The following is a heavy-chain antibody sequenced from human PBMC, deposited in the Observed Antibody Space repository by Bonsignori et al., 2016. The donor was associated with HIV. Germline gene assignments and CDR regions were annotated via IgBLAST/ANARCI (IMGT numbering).Heavy chain of an antibody. Sequence: GGSLRLSCAASGFPFGTYVMHWVRQPPGKGLEWVSSITDNSGRIRYADSVKGRFIISRDNAKNSLFLQMNSLRADDTALYYCAKDVSVDFYGSGSPEYWGQGTLVTVSS. D-gene: IGHD3-10*01. V-gene: IGHV3-9*01. CDR1: GFPFGTYV. J-gene: IGHJ4*02. CDR3: AKDVSVDFYGSGSPEY. CDR2: ITDNSGRI.